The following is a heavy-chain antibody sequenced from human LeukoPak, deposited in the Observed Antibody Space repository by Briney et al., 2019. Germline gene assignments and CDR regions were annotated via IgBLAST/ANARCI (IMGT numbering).Heavy chain of an antibody. CDR3: ATGLSSSWYPWGY. Sequence: PGGSLRLSCAASGFTFSSYGMHWVRQAPGKGLEWVAVISYDGSNKYYADSVKGRFTISRDNSKNTLYLQMNSLRSEDTAVYYCATGLSSSWYPWGYWGQGTLVTVSS. CDR2: ISYDGSNK. CDR1: GFTFSSYG. D-gene: IGHD6-13*01. V-gene: IGHV3-30*03. J-gene: IGHJ4*02.